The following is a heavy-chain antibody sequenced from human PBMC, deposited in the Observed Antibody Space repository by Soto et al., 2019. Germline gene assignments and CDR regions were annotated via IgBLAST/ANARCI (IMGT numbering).Heavy chain of an antibody. CDR1: GFTFSSYA. J-gene: IGHJ4*02. Sequence: GGSLRLSCAASGFTFSSYAMSWVRQAPGKGLEWVSAISGSGGSTYYADSVKGRFTISRDNSKNTLYLQMNSLRAEDTAVYYCAKVSVGGGAAADTLLPSDYWGQGTLVTVSS. D-gene: IGHD6-13*01. V-gene: IGHV3-23*01. CDR3: AKVSVGGGAAADTLLPSDY. CDR2: ISGSGGST.